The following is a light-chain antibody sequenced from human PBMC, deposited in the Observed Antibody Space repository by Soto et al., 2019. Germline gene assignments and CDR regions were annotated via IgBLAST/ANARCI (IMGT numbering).Light chain of an antibody. Sequence: QIYKSPSAVSASVGDRVTIPLRASQGICNCLAWYQQKPGKATKLMIYAASTLQNGVPSRFSGSASGADFTLTFSSLQPEDFVTYDCQQSNSFRPWTFGQGTKVDIK. CDR3: QQSNSFRPWT. J-gene: IGKJ1*01. V-gene: IGKV1-12*01. CDR1: QGICNC. CDR2: AAS.